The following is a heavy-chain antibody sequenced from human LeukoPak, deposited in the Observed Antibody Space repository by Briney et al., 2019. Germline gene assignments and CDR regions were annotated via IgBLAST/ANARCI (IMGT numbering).Heavy chain of an antibody. CDR2: INHSGST. CDR3: ARGSPSAITIFGVVRRKNWFDP. D-gene: IGHD3-3*01. Sequence: SETLSLTCTVSGGSFSGYYWSWIRQPPGKGLEWIGEINHSGSTNYNPSLKSRVTISVDTSKNQFSLKLSSVTAADTAVYYCARGSPSAITIFGVVRRKNWFDPWGQGTLVTVSS. J-gene: IGHJ5*02. CDR1: GGSFSGYY. V-gene: IGHV4-34*01.